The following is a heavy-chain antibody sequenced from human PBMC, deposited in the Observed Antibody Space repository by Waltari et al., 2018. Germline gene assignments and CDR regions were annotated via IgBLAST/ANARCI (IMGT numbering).Heavy chain of an antibody. CDR3: ARLYGS. V-gene: IGHV4-38-2*01. CDR2: IYHSGST. J-gene: IGHJ5*02. Sequence: QVQLQESGPGLVKPSETLSLTCAVSGYSISSGYYWGWIRQPPGKGLEWIGSIYHSGSTYYNPSLKSRVTISVDTSKNQFSLKLSSVTAADTAVYYCARLYGSWGQGTLVTVSS. D-gene: IGHD3-16*01. CDR1: GYSISSGYY.